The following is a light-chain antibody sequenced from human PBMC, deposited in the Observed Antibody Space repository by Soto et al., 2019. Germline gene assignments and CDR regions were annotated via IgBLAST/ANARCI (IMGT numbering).Light chain of an antibody. CDR1: QSVSSN. J-gene: IGKJ4*01. CDR2: GAY. V-gene: IGKV3D-15*01. CDR3: QQLNSYTTRLI. Sequence: EVLMTQSPATLSVSPGERANLSCRASQSVSSNFAWYHQKPGKARRLLIYGAYSRATGIPDRFSGSGSRTDFTLTITSMKTEDLATYSCQQLNSYTTRLIFGGGTKVDIK.